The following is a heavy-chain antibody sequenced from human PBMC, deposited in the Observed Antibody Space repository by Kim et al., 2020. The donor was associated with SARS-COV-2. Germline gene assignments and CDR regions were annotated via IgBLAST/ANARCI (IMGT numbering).Heavy chain of an antibody. V-gene: IGHV3-74*01. CDR2: VNVDGGTT. CDR1: GSTFRQYG. CDR3: ARGASFAFDI. D-gene: IGHD1-26*01. Sequence: GGPLRLSCVGSGSTFRQYGMNWLRQAPGKGLVSISRVNVDGGTTFYADSVKDRFTISRDNAKNTLYLQMNSLRVDDTAVYYCARGASFAFDIWGQGTTVSV. J-gene: IGHJ3*02.